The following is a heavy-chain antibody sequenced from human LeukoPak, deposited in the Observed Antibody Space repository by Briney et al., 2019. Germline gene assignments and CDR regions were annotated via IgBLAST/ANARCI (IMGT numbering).Heavy chain of an antibody. Sequence: EASVKVSCKASGYTFTSYGISWVRQAPGQGLEWMGWISAYNGNTNYAQKLQGRVTMTTDTSTSTAYMELRSLRSDDTAVYYCAREGIVGATYYYYYYYMDVWGKGTTVTVSS. V-gene: IGHV1-18*01. CDR1: GYTFTSYG. CDR3: AREGIVGATYYYYYYYMDV. D-gene: IGHD1-26*01. J-gene: IGHJ6*03. CDR2: ISAYNGNT.